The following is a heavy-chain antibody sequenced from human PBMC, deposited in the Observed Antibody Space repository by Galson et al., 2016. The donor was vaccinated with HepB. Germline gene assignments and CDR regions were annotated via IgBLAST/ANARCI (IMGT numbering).Heavy chain of an antibody. D-gene: IGHD3-10*01. CDR2: IHYIGTT. J-gene: IGHJ5*02. CDR1: GFTFNNAW. Sequence: LRLSCAASGFTFNNAWMNWIRQPPGKGLEWIGNIHYIGTTKYNASLKSRLTISIDTSKNEVSLELTSVTAADTAVYYCARGLRLSNMVGGVTNYFDPWGQGTLVIVSS. V-gene: IGHV4-59*12. CDR3: ARGLRLSNMVGGVTNYFDP.